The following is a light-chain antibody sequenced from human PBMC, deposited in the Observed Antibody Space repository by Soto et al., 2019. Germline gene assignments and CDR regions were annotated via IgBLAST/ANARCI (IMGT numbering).Light chain of an antibody. CDR2: GAS. Sequence: EIVLTQSPGTLSLSPGERATLSCRASQSVSINYLAWYQQKPGQAPRLLIYGASSRATGIPDRFSGSGSGTDFTLTINRLEPEDFALYYCQQYGSSPLTFGGGTKVEIK. CDR1: QSVSINY. V-gene: IGKV3-20*01. CDR3: QQYGSSPLT. J-gene: IGKJ4*01.